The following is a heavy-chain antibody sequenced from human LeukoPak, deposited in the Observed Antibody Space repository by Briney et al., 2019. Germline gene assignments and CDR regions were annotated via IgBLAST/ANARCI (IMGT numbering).Heavy chain of an antibody. CDR3: ARDYVYAFDY. CDR2: ISGDGNAK. CDR1: GFIFSSYS. V-gene: IGHV3-48*01. J-gene: IGHJ4*02. D-gene: IGHD2/OR15-2a*01. Sequence: GGSLRLSCAASGFIFSSYSINWVRQAPGKGLEWVSYISGDGNAKNYTDSVKGRFTISRDNAKNALYLQMNSLRAEDTAVYFCARDYVYAFDYWGQGTLVPVSS.